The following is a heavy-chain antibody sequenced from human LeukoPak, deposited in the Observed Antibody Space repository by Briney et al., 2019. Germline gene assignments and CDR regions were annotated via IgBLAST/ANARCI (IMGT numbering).Heavy chain of an antibody. CDR1: GGSISSNNYY. Sequence: PSETLSLTCSVSGGSISSNNYYWGWIRQPPGKGLEWIGSIYHSGTTYYNPSLKSRGTISVDTSKNQFSLKLSSVTAADTAVYYCARQRSGIVDYWGQGTLVTVSS. CDR3: ARQRSGIVDY. CDR2: IYHSGTT. V-gene: IGHV4-39*01. D-gene: IGHD1-26*01. J-gene: IGHJ4*02.